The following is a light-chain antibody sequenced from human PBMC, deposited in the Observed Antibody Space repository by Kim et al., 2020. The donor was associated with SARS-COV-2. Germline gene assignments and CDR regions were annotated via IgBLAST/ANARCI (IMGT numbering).Light chain of an antibody. V-gene: IGLV2-23*01. CDR3: CSYAGSSTYV. CDR2: EGS. J-gene: IGLJ1*01. CDR1: SSDVGSYNL. Sequence: LTQPASVSGSPGQSITISCTGTSSDVGSYNLVSWYQQHPGKAPKLMIYEGSKRPSGVSNRFSGSKSGNTASLTISGLQAEDEADYYCCSYAGSSTYVFGTVTKVTVL.